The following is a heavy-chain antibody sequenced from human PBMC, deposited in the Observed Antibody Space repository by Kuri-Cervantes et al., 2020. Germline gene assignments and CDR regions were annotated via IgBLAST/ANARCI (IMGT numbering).Heavy chain of an antibody. Sequence: SVKVSCKASGYTFTSYSMHWVRQAPGQGLEWMGRIIPILGIANYAQKFQGRVTITADKSTSTAYMELSSLRNEDTAVYYCAREGIVVVPAAISGRAKDTFDIWGQGAMVTVSS. CDR1: GYTFTSYS. V-gene: IGHV1-69*04. J-gene: IGHJ3*02. CDR2: IIPILGIA. D-gene: IGHD2-2*01. CDR3: AREGIVVVPAAISGRAKDTFDI.